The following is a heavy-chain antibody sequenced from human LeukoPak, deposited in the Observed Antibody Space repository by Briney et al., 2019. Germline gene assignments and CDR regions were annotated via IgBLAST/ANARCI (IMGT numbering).Heavy chain of an antibody. V-gene: IGHV3-23*01. CDR2: ISGSGGST. D-gene: IGHD3-9*01. J-gene: IGHJ4*02. Sequence: GGSLRLSCAASGFTFSSYAMSWVRQAPGKGLEWVSAISGSGGSTYYADSVKGRFTISRDNSKNTLYLQMNSLRAEDTAVYYCAKDSLPGYFDWLLYHFDYWGQGTLVTVSS. CDR1: GFTFSSYA. CDR3: AKDSLPGYFDWLLYHFDY.